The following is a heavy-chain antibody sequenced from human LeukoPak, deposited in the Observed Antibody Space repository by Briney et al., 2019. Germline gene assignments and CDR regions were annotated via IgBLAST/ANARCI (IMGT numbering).Heavy chain of an antibody. CDR3: AREGNYDFWSGHYYYYMDV. CDR2: ISYDGSNK. V-gene: IGHV3-30*01. D-gene: IGHD3-3*01. Sequence: GGSLRLSCAASGFTFSSYAMHWVRQAPGKGLEWVAVISYDGSNKYYADSVKGRFTISRDNSKNTLYLQMNSLRAEDTAVYYCAREGNYDFWSGHYYYYMDVWGKGTTVTVSS. J-gene: IGHJ6*03. CDR1: GFTFSSYA.